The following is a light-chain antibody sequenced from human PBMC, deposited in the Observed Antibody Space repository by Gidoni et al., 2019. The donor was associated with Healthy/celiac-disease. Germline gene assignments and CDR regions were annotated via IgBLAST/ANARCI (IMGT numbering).Light chain of an antibody. CDR3: QQYGSSPYT. J-gene: IGKJ2*01. Sequence: EFVLTQSPCTLSLSPGERAILSCRASQSVSSSFLAWYKQKPGQTPWILIYGASSRATGIPDKFSGSGSGKEFALTINRLEPGDFAVYYCQQYGSSPYTFGQGTKLEIK. V-gene: IGKV3-20*01. CDR2: GAS. CDR1: QSVSSSF.